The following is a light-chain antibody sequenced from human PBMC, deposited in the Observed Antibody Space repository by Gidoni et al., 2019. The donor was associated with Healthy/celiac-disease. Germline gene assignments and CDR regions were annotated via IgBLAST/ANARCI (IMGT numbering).Light chain of an antibody. CDR1: QGISSA. Sequence: AIQLTQSPSSLSASVGDRVTITCRASQGISSALAWYQQKPGKAPKLLIYDASSLESGVPSRFSGSGSGTDFALTISSLQPEDFATYYCQQFNSYPDTFGQGTRLEIK. CDR2: DAS. J-gene: IGKJ5*01. V-gene: IGKV1-13*02. CDR3: QQFNSYPDT.